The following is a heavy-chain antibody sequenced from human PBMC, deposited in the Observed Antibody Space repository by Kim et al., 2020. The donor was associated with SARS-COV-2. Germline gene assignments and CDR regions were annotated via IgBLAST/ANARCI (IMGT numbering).Heavy chain of an antibody. CDR3: ARGGAGAGIIDY. Sequence: SETLSLTCTVSGGSISSYYWSWIRQPPGKGLEWIGYIYYSGSTNYNPSLKSRVTISVDTSKNQFSLKLSSVTAADTAVYYCARGGAGAGIIDYWGQGTLV. CDR1: GGSISSYY. V-gene: IGHV4-59*13. D-gene: IGHD3-16*01. CDR2: IYYSGST. J-gene: IGHJ4*02.